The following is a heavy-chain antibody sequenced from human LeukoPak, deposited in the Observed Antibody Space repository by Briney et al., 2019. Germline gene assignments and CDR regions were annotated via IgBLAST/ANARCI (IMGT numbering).Heavy chain of an antibody. J-gene: IGHJ6*02. CDR2: INHSGST. D-gene: IGHD6-19*01. V-gene: IGHV4-34*01. CDR1: GGSFSGYY. Sequence: SETLSLTCAVYGGSFSGYYWSWIRQPPGKGLEWIGEINHSGSTNYNPSLKSRVTISVDTSKNQFSLKLSSVTAADTAVYYCASLRPYSSGWGYYYYGMDVWGQGTTVTVSS. CDR3: ASLRPYSSGWGYYYYGMDV.